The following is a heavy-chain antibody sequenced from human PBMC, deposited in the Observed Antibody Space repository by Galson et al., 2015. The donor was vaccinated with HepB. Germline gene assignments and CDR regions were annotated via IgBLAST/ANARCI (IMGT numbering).Heavy chain of an antibody. Sequence: SVKVSCKASGGTFSSYTISWVRQAPGQGLEWMGRIIPILGIANYAQKFQGRVTITADKSTSTAYMELSSLRSEDTAVYYCARVRTVRDNWFDPWGQGTLVTVSS. CDR2: IIPILGIA. CDR1: GGTFSSYT. D-gene: IGHD4-11*01. CDR3: ARVRTVRDNWFDP. J-gene: IGHJ5*02. V-gene: IGHV1-69*02.